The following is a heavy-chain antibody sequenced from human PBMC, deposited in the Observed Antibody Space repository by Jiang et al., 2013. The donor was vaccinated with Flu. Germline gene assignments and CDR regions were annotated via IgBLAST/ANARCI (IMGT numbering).Heavy chain of an antibody. CDR2: IYSGGST. CDR3: ARDGTVTTNYYGMDV. V-gene: IGHV3-66*02. Sequence: VQLVESGGGLVQPGGSLRLSCAASGFTVSSNYMSWVRQAPGKGLEWVSVIYSGGSTYYADSVKGRFTISRDNSKNTLYLQMNSLRAEDTAVYYCARDGTVTTNYYGMDVWGQGTTVTVSS. J-gene: IGHJ6*02. D-gene: IGHD4-17*01. CDR1: GFTVSSNY.